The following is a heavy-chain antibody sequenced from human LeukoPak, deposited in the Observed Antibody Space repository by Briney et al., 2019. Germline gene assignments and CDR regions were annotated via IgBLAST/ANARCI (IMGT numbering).Heavy chain of an antibody. V-gene: IGHV4-59*12. J-gene: IGHJ4*02. Sequence: SETLSLTCTVSGGSISSYYWSWIRQPPGKGLEWIGYIYYSGSTNYNPSLKSRVTISVDTSKNQFSLKLSSVTAADTAVYYCARRAMIVVVIPWDYFDYWGQGTLVTVSS. CDR3: ARRAMIVVVIPWDYFDY. CDR2: IYYSGST. D-gene: IGHD3-22*01. CDR1: GGSISSYY.